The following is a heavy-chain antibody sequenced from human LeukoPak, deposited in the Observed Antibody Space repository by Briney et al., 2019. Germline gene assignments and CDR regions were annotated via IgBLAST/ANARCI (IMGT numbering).Heavy chain of an antibody. D-gene: IGHD5-18*01. CDR2: IYSGGSS. CDR1: GFTVSTNY. J-gene: IGHJ4*02. V-gene: IGHV3-66*01. Sequence: GGSLRLSCAASGFTVSTNYMSWVRQAPGKGLEWVSVIYSGGSSYYADSVRGRFTISRDNSKIALYLQMSTLRAEDTAVYYCASAGGYTYGTGGYWGQGTLVTVSS. CDR3: ASAGGYTYGTGGY.